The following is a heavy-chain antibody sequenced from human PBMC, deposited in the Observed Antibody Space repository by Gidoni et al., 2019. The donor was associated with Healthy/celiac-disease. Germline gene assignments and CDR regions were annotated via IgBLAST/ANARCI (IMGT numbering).Heavy chain of an antibody. CDR1: GFTFSSYG. D-gene: IGHD2-15*01. Sequence: QVQLVESGGGVVQPGRSLRLSCAASGFTFSSYGMHWVRPAPGKGLEWVAVIWYDGSNKYYADSVKGRFTISRDNSKNTLYLQMNSLRAEDTAVYYCARDIFSVDIVVVVAATLPYYGMDVWGQGTTVTVSS. J-gene: IGHJ6*02. V-gene: IGHV3-33*01. CDR2: IWYDGSNK. CDR3: ARDIFSVDIVVVVAATLPYYGMDV.